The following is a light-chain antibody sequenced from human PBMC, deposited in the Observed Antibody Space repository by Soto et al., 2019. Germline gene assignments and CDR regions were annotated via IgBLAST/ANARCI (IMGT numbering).Light chain of an antibody. J-gene: IGLJ2*01. Sequence: QSVLTQPASVSGSPGQSITISCTGSSTDVGAYNYVSWYQQYPGQAPNLLIYEVSRRPSGFSHRFSGSKSVNTASLTISGLQAEDEADYYCSSFTSKSTLIFGGGTKVTVL. V-gene: IGLV2-14*01. CDR3: SSFTSKSTLI. CDR2: EVS. CDR1: STDVGAYNY.